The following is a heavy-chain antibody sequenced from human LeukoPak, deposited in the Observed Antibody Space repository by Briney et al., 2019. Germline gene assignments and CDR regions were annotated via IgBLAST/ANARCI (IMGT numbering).Heavy chain of an antibody. J-gene: IGHJ4*02. V-gene: IGHV4-31*03. CDR3: ARGVRF. CDR1: GDSISSGGSF. CDR2: IYYSGST. D-gene: IGHD3-16*01. Sequence: SETLSLTCTVSGDSISSGGSFWSWIRQHPGKGLEWIGYIYYSGSTNYNPSLKSRVTISVDTSMYQFSPKLSSVTAADTAVYYCARGVRFWGQGTLVTVSS.